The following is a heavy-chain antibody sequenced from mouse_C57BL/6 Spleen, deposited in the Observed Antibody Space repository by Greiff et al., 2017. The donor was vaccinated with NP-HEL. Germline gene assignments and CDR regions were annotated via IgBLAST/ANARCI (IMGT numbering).Heavy chain of an antibody. CDR2: IDPSDSYT. V-gene: IGHV1-69*01. CDR3: ARGSSYYWYFDV. J-gene: IGHJ1*03. CDR1: GYNFTSYW. Sequence: QVQLKQPGAELVMPGASVKLSCKASGYNFTSYWMHWVKQRPGQGLEWIGEIDPSDSYTNYNQKFKGKATLTVDKSSSTAYMQLSSLTSEDSAVYYCARGSSYYWYFDVWGTGTTVTVSS. D-gene: IGHD6-5*01.